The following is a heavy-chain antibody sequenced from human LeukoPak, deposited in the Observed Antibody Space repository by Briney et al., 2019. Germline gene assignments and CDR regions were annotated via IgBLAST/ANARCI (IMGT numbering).Heavy chain of an antibody. D-gene: IGHD1-26*01. V-gene: IGHV1-8*01. CDR3: AKDVVGTTTFFDH. J-gene: IGHJ4*02. CDR2: MNPNSGNT. Sequence: ASVKVSCKASGYTFTSYDINWVRQATGQGLEWMGWMNPNSGNTGYAQKFQGRVTMTRNTSISTAYMELSSLRAEDTAIYYCAKDVVGTTTFFDHWGQGTLVTVSS. CDR1: GYTFTSYD.